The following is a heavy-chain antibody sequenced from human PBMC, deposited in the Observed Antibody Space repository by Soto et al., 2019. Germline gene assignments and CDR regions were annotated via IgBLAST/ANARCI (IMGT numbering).Heavy chain of an antibody. V-gene: IGHV3-49*03. D-gene: IGHD5-12*01. CDR3: TGPRGFSGYDPHLFDY. CDR1: GFTLGEYA. J-gene: IGHJ4*02. CDR2: IRSKAYGGTT. Sequence: GSLRLSCTASGFTLGEYAMSWFRQAPGKGLEWVGFIRSKAYGGTTEYAASVKGRFTISRDDSKSIAYLQMNSLKTEDTAVYYCTGPRGFSGYDPHLFDYWGQGPLVTVSS.